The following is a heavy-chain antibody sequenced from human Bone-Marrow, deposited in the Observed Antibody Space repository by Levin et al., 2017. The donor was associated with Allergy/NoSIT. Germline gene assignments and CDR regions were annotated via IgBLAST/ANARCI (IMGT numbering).Heavy chain of an antibody. D-gene: IGHD3-10*01. CDR1: GFTFSSYE. Sequence: GESLKISCAASGFTFSSYEMNWVRQAPGKGLEWVSYISSSGSTIYYADSVKGRFTISRDNAKNSLYLQMNSLRAEDTAVYYCAREHGSGRYYLVMGYWGQGTLVTVSS. V-gene: IGHV3-48*03. J-gene: IGHJ4*02. CDR2: ISSSGSTI. CDR3: AREHGSGRYYLVMGY.